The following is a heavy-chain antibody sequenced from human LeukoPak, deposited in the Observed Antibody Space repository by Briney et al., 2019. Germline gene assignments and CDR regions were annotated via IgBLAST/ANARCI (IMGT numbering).Heavy chain of an antibody. CDR2: ISSNGGST. CDR1: GFTFSSYA. D-gene: IGHD6-13*01. Sequence: PGGSLRLSCAASGFTFSSYAMHWVRQAPGKGLEYVSAISSNGGSTYYANSVKGRFTISRDNSKNTLYLQMGSLRAEDMGVYYCARDRYSSSLYRGGIDYWGQGTLVTVSS. V-gene: IGHV3-64*01. J-gene: IGHJ4*02. CDR3: ARDRYSSSLYRGGIDY.